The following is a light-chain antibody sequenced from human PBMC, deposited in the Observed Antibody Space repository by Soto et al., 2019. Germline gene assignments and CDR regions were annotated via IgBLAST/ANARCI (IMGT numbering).Light chain of an antibody. J-gene: IGKJ1*01. V-gene: IGKV3-15*01. CDR1: QTILSN. CDR2: GTS. CDR3: QQYNNWPRT. Sequence: EIVLTQSPATLSVSPGERITLSCRASQTILSNLAWYQQTPGQAPRLLIYGTSTRATGIPARFSGSGSGTEFSLTISSLQSEDSAVYFCQQYNNWPRTFGQGIRWIS.